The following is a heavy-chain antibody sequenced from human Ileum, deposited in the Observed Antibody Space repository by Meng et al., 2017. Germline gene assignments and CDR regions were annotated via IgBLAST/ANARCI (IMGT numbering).Heavy chain of an antibody. Sequence: SETLSLTCAVSGGSISTSDWWSWVRQSPGNGLEWIGEIHHSGSTNYNPSLKRRATISVDRSKNQFSLTLTSVTAADTAIYYCAQEWSGSFRHLDYWGQGTLVTVSS. D-gene: IGHD1-26*01. CDR1: GGSISTSDW. V-gene: IGHV4-4*02. J-gene: IGHJ4*02. CDR2: IHHSGST. CDR3: AQEWSGSFRHLDY.